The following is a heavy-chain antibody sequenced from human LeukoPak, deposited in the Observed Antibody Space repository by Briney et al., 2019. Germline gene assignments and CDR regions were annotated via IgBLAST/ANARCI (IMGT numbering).Heavy chain of an antibody. CDR1: GGSISSGGYS. V-gene: IGHV4-30-4*07. D-gene: IGHD4-23*01. J-gene: IGHJ6*03. CDR3: ARIRGNSGLPYYYYMDV. Sequence: PSETLSLTCAVSGGSISSGGYSWSWIRQPPGKGLEWIGYIYYSGSTYYNPSLKSRVTISVDTSKNQFSLKLSSVTAADTAVYYCARIRGNSGLPYYYYMDVWGKGTTVTVSS. CDR2: IYYSGST.